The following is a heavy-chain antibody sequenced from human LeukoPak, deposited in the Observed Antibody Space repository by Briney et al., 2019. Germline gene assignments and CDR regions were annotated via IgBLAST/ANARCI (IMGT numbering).Heavy chain of an antibody. CDR2: IYYSGST. J-gene: IGHJ5*02. D-gene: IGHD3-3*01. CDR3: ARGSLLYNWFDP. Sequence: SETLSLTCTVSGGSISSYYWSWIRQPPGKGLEWIGYIYYSGSTNYNPSLKSRVTISVDTSKNQFPLKLSSVTAADTAVYYCARGSLLYNWFDPWGQGTLVTVSS. CDR1: GGSISSYY. V-gene: IGHV4-59*08.